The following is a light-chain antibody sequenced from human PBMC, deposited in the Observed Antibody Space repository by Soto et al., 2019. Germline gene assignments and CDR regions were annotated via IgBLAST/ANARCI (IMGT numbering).Light chain of an antibody. CDR3: SSHTSTSTPPYV. V-gene: IGLV2-14*03. Sequence: QSALTQPASVSGSPGQSITISYTGTSSDVGGYNYVSWYQHHPGKAPKLMIYDVSNRPSGVSNRFSGSKSGNTASLTISGLQAEDEADYYCSSHTSTSTPPYVFGTGTKLTVL. CDR1: SSDVGGYNY. CDR2: DVS. J-gene: IGLJ1*01.